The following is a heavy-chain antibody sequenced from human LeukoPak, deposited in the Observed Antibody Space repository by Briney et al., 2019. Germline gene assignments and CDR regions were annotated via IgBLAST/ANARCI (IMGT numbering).Heavy chain of an antibody. D-gene: IGHD6-19*01. CDR1: GGSISSYY. CDR3: ARQGSGWPFDY. V-gene: IGHV4-34*01. J-gene: IGHJ4*02. Sequence: SETLSLTCTVSGGSISSYYWSWIRQPPGKGLEWIGEINHSGSTNYNPSLKSRVTISVDTSKNQFSLKLSSVTAADTAVYYCARQGSGWPFDYWGQGTLVTVSS. CDR2: INHSGST.